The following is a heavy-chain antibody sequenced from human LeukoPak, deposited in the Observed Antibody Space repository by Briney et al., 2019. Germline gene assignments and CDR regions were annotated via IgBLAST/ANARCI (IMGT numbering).Heavy chain of an antibody. CDR3: ALYCSGGSCYDYYYYGMDV. J-gene: IGHJ6*02. D-gene: IGHD2-15*01. CDR2: ISSSGSTI. V-gene: IGHV3-11*04. Sequence: GGSLRLSCAASGFTFSDYYMSWIRQAPGKGLEWVSYISSSGSTIYYADSVKGRFTISRDNAKNSLYLQMNSLRAEDTAVYYCALYCSGGSCYDYYYYGMDVWGQGTTVTVSS. CDR1: GFTFSDYY.